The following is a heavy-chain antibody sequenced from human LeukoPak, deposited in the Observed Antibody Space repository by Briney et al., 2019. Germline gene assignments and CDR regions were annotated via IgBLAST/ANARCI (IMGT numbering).Heavy chain of an antibody. D-gene: IGHD6-19*01. CDR2: IYSGGST. V-gene: IGHV3-53*05. CDR1: GFTVSSNY. J-gene: IGHJ5*02. CDR3: PTPPYSSSWFDP. Sequence: PGGSLRLSCAASGFTVSSNYMSWVRQAPGKGLEWVSVIYSGGSTYYADSVKGRFTISRDNSKNTLYLQMNSLRAEDTAVYYCPTPPYSSSWFDPWGQGTLVTVSS.